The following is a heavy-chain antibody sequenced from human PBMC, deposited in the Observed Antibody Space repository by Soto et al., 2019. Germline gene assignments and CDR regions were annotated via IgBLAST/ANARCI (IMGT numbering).Heavy chain of an antibody. CDR2: ISYDGSNK. V-gene: IGHV3-30*18. CDR1: GFTFSSYG. Sequence: GGSLRLSCAASGFTFSSYGMHWVRQAPGKGLEWVAVISYDGSNKYYADSVKGRFTISRDNSKNTLYLQMNSLRAEDTAVYYCAKVSEVWFGELSPPDYWGQGTLVTVSS. D-gene: IGHD3-10*01. J-gene: IGHJ4*02. CDR3: AKVSEVWFGELSPPDY.